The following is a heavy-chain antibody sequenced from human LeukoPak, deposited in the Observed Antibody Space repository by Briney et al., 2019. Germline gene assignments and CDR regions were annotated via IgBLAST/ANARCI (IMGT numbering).Heavy chain of an antibody. CDR3: ASQRRFSPYDFWNDYYTGPDAFDI. V-gene: IGHV3-11*04. J-gene: IGHJ3*02. D-gene: IGHD3-3*01. Sequence: PGGSLRLSCAASGFTFSSYAMSWIRQAPGKGLEWISDILTDNNIYYADSVKGRFTISRDSANNSLYLQMNSLRAEDTAIYYCASQRRFSPYDFWNDYYTGPDAFDIWGQGTVVTVSS. CDR2: ILTDNNI. CDR1: GFTFSSYA.